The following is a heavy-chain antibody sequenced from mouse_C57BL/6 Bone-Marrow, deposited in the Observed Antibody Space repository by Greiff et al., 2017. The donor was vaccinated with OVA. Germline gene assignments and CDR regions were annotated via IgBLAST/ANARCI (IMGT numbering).Heavy chain of an antibody. CDR3: ARNGYYVYWYFDV. CDR2: IYPGSGNT. CDR1: GYTFTDYY. D-gene: IGHD2-3*01. V-gene: IGHV1-76*01. Sequence: QLQLQQSGAELVRPGASVKLSCKASGYTFTDYYINWVKQRPGQGLEWIARIYPGSGNTYYNEKFKGKATLTAEKSSSTAYMQLSSLTSEDSAVYFCARNGYYVYWYFDVWGTGTTVTVSS. J-gene: IGHJ1*03.